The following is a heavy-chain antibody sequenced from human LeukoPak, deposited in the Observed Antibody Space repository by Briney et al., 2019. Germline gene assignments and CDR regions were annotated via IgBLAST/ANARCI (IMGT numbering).Heavy chain of an antibody. CDR3: GKIPDHYCGGSCYIHY. CDR1: GFTFSSYA. Sequence: GGSLRLSCAASGFTFSSYAMSWVRQAPGKGLEWVSGISGGGGSTYYADSVKGRFAISRDNSKNALHLQMYSLRDEDTAVYYCGKIPDHYCGGSCYIHYWGQGTLDTVSS. CDR2: ISGGGGST. J-gene: IGHJ4*02. V-gene: IGHV3-23*01. D-gene: IGHD2-15*01.